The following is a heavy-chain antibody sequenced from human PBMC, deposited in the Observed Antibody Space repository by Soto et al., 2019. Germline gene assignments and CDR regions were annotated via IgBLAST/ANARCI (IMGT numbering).Heavy chain of an antibody. CDR1: GFTFDDYA. CDR3: AKDTFMSIAAYDY. Sequence: EVQLVESGGGLVQPGRSLRLSCAASGFTFDDYAMHWVRQAPGKGLEWVSGISWNSGSIGYADSVKGRFTISRDNAKNSLYLQMNSLRAEDTALYYCAKDTFMSIAAYDYWGQGTLVTVSS. D-gene: IGHD6-13*01. CDR2: ISWNSGSI. J-gene: IGHJ4*02. V-gene: IGHV3-9*01.